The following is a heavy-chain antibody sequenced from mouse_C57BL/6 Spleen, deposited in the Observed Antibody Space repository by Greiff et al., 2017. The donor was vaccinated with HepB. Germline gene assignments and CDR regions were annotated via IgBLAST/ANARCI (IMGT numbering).Heavy chain of an antibody. D-gene: IGHD2-5*01. CDR1: GYTFTSYW. CDR2: IDPSDSYT. V-gene: IGHV1-69*01. CDR3: ARWDSNYVGYFDV. J-gene: IGHJ1*03. Sequence: VQLQQPGAELVMPGASVKLSCKASGYTFTSYWMHWVKQRPGQGLEWIGEIDPSDSYTNYNQKFKGKSTLTVDKSSSTAYMQLSSLTSEDSAVYYCARWDSNYVGYFDVWGTGTTVTVSS.